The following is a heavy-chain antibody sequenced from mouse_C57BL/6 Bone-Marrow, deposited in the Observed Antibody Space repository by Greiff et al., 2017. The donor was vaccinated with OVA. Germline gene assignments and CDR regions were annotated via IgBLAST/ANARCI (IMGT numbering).Heavy chain of an antibody. CDR1: GYTFTSYG. V-gene: IGHV1-81*01. CDR2: IYPRSGNT. J-gene: IGHJ3*01. CDR3: ARWDLITTVGPY. D-gene: IGHD1-1*01. Sequence: QVQLKESGAELARPGASVKLSCKASGYTFTSYGISWVKQRTGQGLEWIGEIYPRSGNTYYNEKFKGKATLTADKSSSTAYMELRSLTSEDSAVYFCARWDLITTVGPYWGQGTLVTVSA.